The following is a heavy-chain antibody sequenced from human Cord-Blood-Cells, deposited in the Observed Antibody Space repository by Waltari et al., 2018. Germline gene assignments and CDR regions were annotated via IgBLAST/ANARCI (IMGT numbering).Heavy chain of an antibody. J-gene: IGHJ6*02. CDR2: IYYSGST. CDR3: ARAACSSTSCYDYYYYGMDV. V-gene: IGHV4-59*01. D-gene: IGHD2-2*01. CDR1: GGSISSYY. Sequence: QVQLQESGPGLVKPSETLSLTCTVSGGSISSYYWSWIRQPPGKGLEWIGYIYYSGSTNYNPSLKGRVTISVDTSKNQCSLKLSSVTAADTAVYYCARAACSSTSCYDYYYYGMDVWGQGTTVTVSS.